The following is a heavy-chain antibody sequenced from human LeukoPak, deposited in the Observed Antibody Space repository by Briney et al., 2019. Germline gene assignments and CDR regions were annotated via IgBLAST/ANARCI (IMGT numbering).Heavy chain of an antibody. D-gene: IGHD2-15*01. CDR1: GFTFSSSA. CDR3: AKQLGYCSDGSCYFPY. J-gene: IGHJ4*02. V-gene: IGHV3-23*01. Sequence: GGSLRLSCAASGFTFSSSAMSWVRQAPGKGLEWVSAISNNGGYTYYADSVQGRFTISRGNSRSTLCLQMNSLRAEDTAVYYCAKQLGYCSDGSCYFPYWGQGALVTVSS. CDR2: ISNNGGYT.